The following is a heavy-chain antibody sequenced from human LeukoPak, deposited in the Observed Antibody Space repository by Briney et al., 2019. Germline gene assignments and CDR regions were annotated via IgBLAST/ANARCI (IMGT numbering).Heavy chain of an antibody. CDR3: ARAEVGATTFDY. J-gene: IGHJ4*02. CDR2: IYHSGST. CDR1: GGSISSGGYY. Sequence: SETLSLTCTVSGGSISSGGYYWSWIRQPPGKGLEWIGYIYHSGSTYYNPSLKSRVTISVDRSKNQFSLKLSSVTAADTAVYYCARAEVGATTFDYWGQGTLVTVSS. D-gene: IGHD1-26*01. V-gene: IGHV4-30-2*01.